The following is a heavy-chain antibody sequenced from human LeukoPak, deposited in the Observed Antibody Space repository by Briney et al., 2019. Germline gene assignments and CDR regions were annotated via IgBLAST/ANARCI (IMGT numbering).Heavy chain of an antibody. CDR2: MNPNSGNT. Sequence: GASVKVSCKASGYTFTSYDINWVRQATGQGLEWMGWMNPNSGNTGYAQKFQGRVTMTRNTSISTAYMELSSLRSEDTAVYYCARGLTGGIKRYSSSWAALGCWGQGTLVTVSS. V-gene: IGHV1-8*01. D-gene: IGHD6-13*01. CDR3: ARGLTGGIKRYSSSWAALGC. J-gene: IGHJ4*02. CDR1: GYTFTSYD.